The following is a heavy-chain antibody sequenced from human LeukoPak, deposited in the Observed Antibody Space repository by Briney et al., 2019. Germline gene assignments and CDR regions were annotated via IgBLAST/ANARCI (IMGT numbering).Heavy chain of an antibody. CDR1: GGSISSYY. V-gene: IGHV4-59*01. D-gene: IGHD2-21*01. CDR2: IYYSGST. CDR3: ARLLNYYYYMDV. Sequence: SETLSLTCTVSGGSISSYYWSWIRQPPGKGLEWIGYIYYSGSTNYNPSLKSRVTISVDTSKNQFSLKLSSVTAADTAVYYCARLLNYYYYMDVWGKGTTVTISS. J-gene: IGHJ6*03.